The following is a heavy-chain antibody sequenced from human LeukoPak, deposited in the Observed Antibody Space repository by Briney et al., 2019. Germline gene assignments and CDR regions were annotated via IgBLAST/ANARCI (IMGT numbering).Heavy chain of an antibody. V-gene: IGHV3-9*03. CDR2: ISWNSGSI. Sequence: GRSLRLSCAASGFTFDDYAMHWVRQAPGKGLEWVSGISWNSGSIGYADSVKGRFTISRDNAKNSLYLQMNSLRAEDMALYYCAKDIDYDSSGPSDYWGQGTLVTVSS. CDR3: AKDIDYDSSGPSDY. D-gene: IGHD3-22*01. CDR1: GFTFDDYA. J-gene: IGHJ4*02.